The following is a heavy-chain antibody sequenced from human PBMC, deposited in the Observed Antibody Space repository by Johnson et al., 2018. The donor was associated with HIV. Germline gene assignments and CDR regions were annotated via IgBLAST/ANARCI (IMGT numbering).Heavy chain of an antibody. D-gene: IGHD2-2*01. CDR3: ARDGGHECSSTGCWNKHAFDV. J-gene: IGHJ3*01. Sequence: QVQLVESGGGVVQPGRSLRLSCAASGFTFSSYDMHWVRQAPGKGLEWVALISYDGRNKYHADSVKGRFTISRDNSKNKLYLQMKSLRPEATAADYCARDGGHECSSTGCWNKHAFDVWGQGTMVTVSS. CDR2: ISYDGRNK. CDR1: GFTFSSYD. V-gene: IGHV3-30*03.